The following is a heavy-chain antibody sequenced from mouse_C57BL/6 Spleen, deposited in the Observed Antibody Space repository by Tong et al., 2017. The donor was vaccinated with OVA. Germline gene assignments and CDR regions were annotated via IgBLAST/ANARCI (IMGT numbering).Heavy chain of an antibody. CDR1: GYAFSSSW. CDR2: IYPGDGDT. V-gene: IGHV1-82*01. Sequence: VQLQESGPELVKPGASVKISCKASGYAFSSSWMNWVKQRPGKGLEWIGRIYPGDGDTNYNEKFKSKATLTVDKSSSTAYMQLSSLTSEDSAVYYCARNELYWYFGVWGTGTTVTVSS. J-gene: IGHJ1*03. CDR3: ARNELYWYFGV.